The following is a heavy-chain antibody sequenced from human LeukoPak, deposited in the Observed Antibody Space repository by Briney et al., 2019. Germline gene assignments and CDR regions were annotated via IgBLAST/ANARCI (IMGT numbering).Heavy chain of an antibody. Sequence: SVKVSCKASGGAFSSYAISWVRQAPGQGLEWMGGIIPIFGTANYAQKFQGRVTITADESTSTAYMELSSLRSEDTAVYYCARDLWYSSGWYVAYWGQGTLVTVSS. D-gene: IGHD6-19*01. V-gene: IGHV1-69*13. CDR3: ARDLWYSSGWYVAY. CDR2: IIPIFGTA. J-gene: IGHJ4*02. CDR1: GGAFSSYA.